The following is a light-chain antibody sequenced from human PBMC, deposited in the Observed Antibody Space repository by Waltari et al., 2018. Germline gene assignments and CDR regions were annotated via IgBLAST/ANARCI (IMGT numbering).Light chain of an antibody. J-gene: IGKJ1*01. CDR3: QHYVRLPVS. CDR1: QSGSRSE. V-gene: IGKV3-20*01. CDR2: GAC. Sequence: SGRASQSGSRSEARYQQKPVQAPRRLIYGACSRTTGFPDRCSGSGSGTDFSLTISRLEPEGFAGYYCQHYVRLPVSFGQGTKVEIK.